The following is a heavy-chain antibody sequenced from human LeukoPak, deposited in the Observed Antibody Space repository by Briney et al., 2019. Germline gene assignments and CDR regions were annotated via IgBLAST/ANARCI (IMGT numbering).Heavy chain of an antibody. CDR2: LSSGGINK. Sequence: GRSLRLSCAASGFTFSNYGIHWVRQAPGKGLEWVGLLSSGGINKHYADSVKGRFIISRDNSMNTLYLQMNSLGVEDTAVYYCARDHAGSGRAFDYWGQGTLVTVSS. CDR3: ARDHAGSGRAFDY. D-gene: IGHD2-15*01. J-gene: IGHJ4*02. CDR1: GFTFSNYG. V-gene: IGHV3-30*03.